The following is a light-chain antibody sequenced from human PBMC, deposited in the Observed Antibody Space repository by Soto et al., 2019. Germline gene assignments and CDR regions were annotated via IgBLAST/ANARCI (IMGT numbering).Light chain of an antibody. CDR1: QTINIF. Sequence: DIQMTQSPSSLSASVGDRVTITCRASQTINIFLHWYQQKPGKAPTLLIYAASSLQSGVPSRFSGSGSGTVFNLTITSLQHEDFATYYCQQTSTTPQTFGGGTQVEI. CDR2: AAS. CDR3: QQTSTTPQT. V-gene: IGKV1-39*01. J-gene: IGKJ4*01.